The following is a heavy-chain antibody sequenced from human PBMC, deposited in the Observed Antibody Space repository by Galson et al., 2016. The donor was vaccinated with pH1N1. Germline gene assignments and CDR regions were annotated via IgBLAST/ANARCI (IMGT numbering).Heavy chain of an antibody. J-gene: IGHJ6*02. D-gene: IGHD3-9*01. Sequence: SLRLSCAASGFSFSNYGMHWVRQAPGKGPEWVAVISFDGSNKNYADSVRGRVTISRDNSKNTLLLLLDSLRPEDTAVYYCAKDRPQMMLRYFDWLLGDAMDVWGQGTTVTVSS. CDR1: GFSFSNYG. CDR2: ISFDGSNK. CDR3: AKDRPQMMLRYFDWLLGDAMDV. V-gene: IGHV3-30*18.